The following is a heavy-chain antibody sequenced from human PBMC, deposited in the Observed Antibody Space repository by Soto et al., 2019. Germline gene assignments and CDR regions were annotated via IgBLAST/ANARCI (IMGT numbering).Heavy chain of an antibody. CDR1: GGSISSYY. V-gene: IGHV4-59*01. D-gene: IGHD2-21*02. CDR2: IYYSGST. Sequence: QVQLQESGPGLVKPSETLSLTCTVSGGSISSYYWSWIRQPPGKGLEWIGYIYYSGSTNYNPSLKSRVTISVDTSKNQFSLKLSSVTAADTAVYYCARDYRGVVTATSHYYYYYGMDVWGQGTTVTVSS. J-gene: IGHJ6*02. CDR3: ARDYRGVVTATSHYYYYYGMDV.